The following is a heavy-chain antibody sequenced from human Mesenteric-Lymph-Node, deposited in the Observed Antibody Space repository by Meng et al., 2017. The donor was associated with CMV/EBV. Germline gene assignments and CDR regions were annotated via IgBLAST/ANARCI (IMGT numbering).Heavy chain of an antibody. D-gene: IGHD2-21*02. Sequence: GESLKISCAASGFSFNIDAMTWVRQAPGKGLEWVSTIGCCGGNIYYLDSVKGRFTISRDNSKNTLYLQMNSLRAEDTAVYYCAKSRGVTTGGSDYWGQGTLVTVSS. J-gene: IGHJ4*02. V-gene: IGHV3-23*01. CDR2: IGCCGGNI. CDR1: GFSFNIDA. CDR3: AKSRGVTTGGSDY.